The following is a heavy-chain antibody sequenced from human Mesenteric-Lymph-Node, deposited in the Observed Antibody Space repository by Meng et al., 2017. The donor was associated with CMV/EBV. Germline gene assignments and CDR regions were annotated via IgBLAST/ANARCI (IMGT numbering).Heavy chain of an antibody. CDR3: VTDRDH. V-gene: IGHV4-39*07. CDR1: GGSISGTNYY. Sequence: GSLRLSCTVSGGSISGTNYYWTWIRQPPGKGLEWIASIYYTGSPYYSPSLKSRLTISVDTSKDHFSLRLNSVTAADTAVYYCVTDRDHWGQGTLVTVPS. CDR2: IYYTGSP. J-gene: IGHJ4*02.